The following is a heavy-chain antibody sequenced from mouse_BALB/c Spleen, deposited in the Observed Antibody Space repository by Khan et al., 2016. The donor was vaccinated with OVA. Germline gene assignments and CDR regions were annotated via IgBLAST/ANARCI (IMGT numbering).Heavy chain of an antibody. CDR3: VRDGAYHRNDGWFAY. D-gene: IGHD2-14*01. V-gene: IGHV1-4*01. J-gene: IGHJ3*01. CDR1: GYTFTSYT. Sequence: QIQLVQSGAELARPGASVKMSCKASGYTFTSYTIHWIKKRPGQGLEWIGYINPSNGYTNYNQKFKDKATLPTDKSSTTAYLQLSSLTTDDSAVYNCVRDGAYHRNDGWFAYWGQRTLVTVSA. CDR2: INPSNGYT.